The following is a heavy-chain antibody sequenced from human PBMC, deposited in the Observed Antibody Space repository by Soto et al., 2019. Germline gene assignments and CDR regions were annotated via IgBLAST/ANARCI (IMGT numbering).Heavy chain of an antibody. CDR2: TYFRSKWYN. V-gene: IGHV6-1*01. Sequence: SQTLSLTCAISGDSVSSNSAAWNWIRQSPTRGLEWLGRTYFRSKWYNEYAESVKSRISINPDTSKNQFSLQLNSVTPENTAVYYCARVLDSSGYYYFDHWGQGTLGTVSS. CDR1: GDSVSSNSAA. D-gene: IGHD3-22*01. CDR3: ARVLDSSGYYYFDH. J-gene: IGHJ4*02.